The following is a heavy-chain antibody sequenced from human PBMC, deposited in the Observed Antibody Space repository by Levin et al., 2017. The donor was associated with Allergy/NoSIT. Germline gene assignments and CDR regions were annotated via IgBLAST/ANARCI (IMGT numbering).Heavy chain of an antibody. CDR1: GGSFSGYY. D-gene: IGHD6-19*01. CDR2: INHSGST. V-gene: IGHV4-34*01. Sequence: SSQTLSLTCAVYGGSFSGYYWSWIRQPPGKGLEWIGEINHSGSTNYNPSLKSRVTISVDTSKNQFSLKLSSVTAADTAVYYCARGRLSIAVAGPPVPPQDSRGVYFDYWGQGTLVTVSS. CDR3: ARGRLSIAVAGPPVPPQDSRGVYFDY. J-gene: IGHJ4*02.